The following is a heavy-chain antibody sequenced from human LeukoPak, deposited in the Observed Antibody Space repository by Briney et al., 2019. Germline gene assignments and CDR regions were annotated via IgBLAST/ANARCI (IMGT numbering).Heavy chain of an antibody. CDR1: GGSISSGSYY. V-gene: IGHV4-61*02. D-gene: IGHD3-10*01. CDR2: IYTSGST. Sequence: QTLSLTCTVPGGSISSGSYYWSWIRQPAGKGLEWIGRIYTSGSTNYNPSLKSRVTISVDTSKNQFSLKLSSVTAADTAVYYCARVTVTMVRGVTSTTYYYYMDVWGKGTTVTISS. J-gene: IGHJ6*03. CDR3: ARVTVTMVRGVTSTTYYYYMDV.